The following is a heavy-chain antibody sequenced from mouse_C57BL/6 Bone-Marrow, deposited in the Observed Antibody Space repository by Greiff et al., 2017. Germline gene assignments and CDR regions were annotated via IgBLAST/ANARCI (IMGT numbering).Heavy chain of an antibody. V-gene: IGHV1-26*01. Sequence: VQLQQSGPELVKPGASVKISCKASGYTFTDYYMNWVNQSHGKSLEWIGDINPNNGGTSYNQKFKGKATLTVDKSSNTAYMELRSLTSEDSAVYYCARYLVLRPWYFDVWGTGTTVTVSS. J-gene: IGHJ1*03. CDR3: ARYLVLRPWYFDV. D-gene: IGHD1-1*01. CDR2: INPNNGGT. CDR1: GYTFTDYY.